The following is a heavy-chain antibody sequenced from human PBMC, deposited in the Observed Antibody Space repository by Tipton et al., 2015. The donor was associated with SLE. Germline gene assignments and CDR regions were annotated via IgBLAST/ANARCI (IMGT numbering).Heavy chain of an antibody. Sequence: TLSLTCTVSGGSISSYYWSWIRQPPGKGLEWIGYIYYSGSTNYNPSLKSRVTISVDTSKNQFSLKLSSVTAADTAVYYCARCRGPYRSGWYWFDPWRQGTMVTVSS. CDR1: GGSISSYY. CDR3: ARCRGPYRSGWYWFDP. V-gene: IGHV4-59*12. D-gene: IGHD6-19*01. J-gene: IGHJ5*02. CDR2: IYYSGST.